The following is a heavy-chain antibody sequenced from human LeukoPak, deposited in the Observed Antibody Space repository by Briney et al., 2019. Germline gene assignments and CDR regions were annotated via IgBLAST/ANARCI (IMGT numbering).Heavy chain of an antibody. CDR3: ARARGNTYGYCEY. CDR2: INGDASST. D-gene: IGHD5-18*01. Sequence: PGGSLRLSCAASGLTLSGYWMHWVRQAPGKGLVWVSRINGDASSTSYADSVKGRFTISRDNAKNTLYLQMNSLRVEDTAVYYCARARGNTYGYCEYWGQGTLVTVSS. V-gene: IGHV3-74*01. J-gene: IGHJ4*02. CDR1: GLTLSGYW.